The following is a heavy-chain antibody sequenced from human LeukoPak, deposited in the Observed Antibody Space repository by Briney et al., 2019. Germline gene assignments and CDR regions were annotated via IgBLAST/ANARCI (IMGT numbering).Heavy chain of an antibody. J-gene: IGHJ4*02. CDR2: IYHSGST. V-gene: IGHV4-38-2*02. CDR1: GYSISSGYY. Sequence: PSETLSLTCTVSGYSISSGYYWGWIRQPPGKGLEWIGSIYHSGSTYYNPSLKSRVTISVDTSRNQFSLKLSSVTAADTAVYYCARVSQAAGTVLYYFDYWGQGTLVTVSS. D-gene: IGHD6-13*01. CDR3: ARVSQAAGTVLYYFDY.